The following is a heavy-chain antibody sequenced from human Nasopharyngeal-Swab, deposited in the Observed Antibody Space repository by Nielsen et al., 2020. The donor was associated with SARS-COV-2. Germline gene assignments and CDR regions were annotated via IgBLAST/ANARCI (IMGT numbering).Heavy chain of an antibody. V-gene: IGHV4-61*01. J-gene: IGHJ4*02. CDR3: ARAPLTIFEYYFDY. Sequence: SETLSLTCTVSGDSVSSGSYYWSWIRQPPGKGLEWIGYIYYTGSTNYNASLKSRVTISADTSKNQFSLKLSSVTAADTAVYYCARAPLTIFEYYFDYWGQGTLVTVSS. CDR2: IYYTGST. D-gene: IGHD3-9*01. CDR1: GDSVSSGSYY.